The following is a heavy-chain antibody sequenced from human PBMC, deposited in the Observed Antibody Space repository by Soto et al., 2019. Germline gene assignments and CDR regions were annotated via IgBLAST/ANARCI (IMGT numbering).Heavy chain of an antibody. Sequence: HPGGSLRLSCAASGFTFSSYWMSWVRQAPGKGLEWVANIKQDESEKYYVDSVKGRFTISRDNAKNSLYLQINSLRAEDTAVYYCARDRLYCSGGTCPSDPWGQGTLVTVSS. CDR1: GFTFSSYW. V-gene: IGHV3-7*01. J-gene: IGHJ5*02. CDR3: ARDRLYCSGGTCPSDP. CDR2: IKQDESEK. D-gene: IGHD2-15*01.